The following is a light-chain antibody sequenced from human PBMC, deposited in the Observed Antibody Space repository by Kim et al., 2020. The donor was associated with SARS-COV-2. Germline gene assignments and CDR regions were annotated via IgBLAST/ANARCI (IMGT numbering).Light chain of an antibody. CDR3: AAWDDGLSGRL. J-gene: IGLJ3*02. CDR1: NSNIGKTF. V-gene: IGLV1-47*02. Sequence: QSVLTQPPSVSGTPGQSVTISCSGGNSNIGKTFVYWYQQLPGTAPKVLIYANTQRPSGVPDRFSGSKSGTSASLTISGLRSEDEADYYCAAWDDGLSGRLFGGGTQLTVL. CDR2: ANT.